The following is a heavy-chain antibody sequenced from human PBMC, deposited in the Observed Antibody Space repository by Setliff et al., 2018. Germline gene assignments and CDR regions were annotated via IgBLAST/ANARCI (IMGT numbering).Heavy chain of an antibody. V-gene: IGHV1-18*01. CDR3: AREGRRYYDSSGYFYDPYYYYYMDV. CDR1: GYTFTNYG. Sequence: ASVKVSCKASGYTFTNYGISWVRQAPGQGLEWMGWISAYNDNTNYAQKVQGRVTMTTDTSTSTAYMELRSLTSDDTAVYYCAREGRRYYDSSGYFYDPYYYYYMDVWGKGTTVTVSS. CDR2: ISAYNDNT. J-gene: IGHJ6*03. D-gene: IGHD3-22*01.